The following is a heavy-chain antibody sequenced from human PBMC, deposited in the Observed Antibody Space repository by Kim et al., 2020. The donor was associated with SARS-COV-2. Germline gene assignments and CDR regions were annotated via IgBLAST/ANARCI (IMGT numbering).Heavy chain of an antibody. CDR1: GGSISSSNW. Sequence: SETLSLTCAVSGGSISSSNWWSWVRQPPGKGLEWIGEIYHSGSTNYNPSLKSRVTISVDKSKNQFSLKLSSVTAADTAVYYCARGGVGATTGAVYYYYGMDVWGQGTTVTVSS. D-gene: IGHD1-26*01. CDR2: IYHSGST. V-gene: IGHV4-4*02. CDR3: ARGGVGATTGAVYYYYGMDV. J-gene: IGHJ6*02.